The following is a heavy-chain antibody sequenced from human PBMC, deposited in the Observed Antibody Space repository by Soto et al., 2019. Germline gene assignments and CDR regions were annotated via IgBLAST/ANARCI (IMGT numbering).Heavy chain of an antibody. D-gene: IGHD1-26*01. J-gene: IGHJ4*02. CDR2: ISSSSSYI. CDR1: GFTFSSYS. Sequence: EVQLLESGGGLVQPGGSLRLSCAASGFTFSSYSMNWVRQAPGKGLEWVSSISSSSSYIYYADSVKGRFTISRDNAKNSLYLQMNSLRAEDTAVYYCAREGSGSYGGALFDYWGQGTLVTVSS. V-gene: IGHV3-21*01. CDR3: AREGSGSYGGALFDY.